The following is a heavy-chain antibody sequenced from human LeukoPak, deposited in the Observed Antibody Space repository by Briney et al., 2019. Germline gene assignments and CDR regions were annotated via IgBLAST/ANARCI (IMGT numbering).Heavy chain of an antibody. J-gene: IGHJ3*02. CDR1: GFTFSSFA. D-gene: IGHD3-16*01. Sequence: GGSLRLSCAASGFTFSSFAVTWVRQAPGKGLEWVSTISGSGDTTYYADSMKGRFSISRDNSKNTLYLQMNSLRAEDTAVYYCAKEVRGDAFDIWGQGTMVTVSS. CDR2: ISGSGDTT. V-gene: IGHV3-23*01. CDR3: AKEVRGDAFDI.